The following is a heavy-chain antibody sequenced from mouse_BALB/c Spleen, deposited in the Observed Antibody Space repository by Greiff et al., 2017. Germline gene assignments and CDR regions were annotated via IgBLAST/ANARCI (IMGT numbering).Heavy chain of an antibody. J-gene: IGHJ2*01. CDR1: GFNIKDTY. CDR2: IDPANGNT. V-gene: IGHV14-3*02. Sequence: VHVKQSGAELVKPGASVKLSCTASGFNIKDTYMHWVKQRPEQGLEWIGRIDPANGNTKYDPKFQGKATITADTSSNTAYLQLSSLTSEDTAVYYCTRRTGTGLDYWGQGTTLTVSS. CDR3: TRRTGTGLDY. D-gene: IGHD4-1*01.